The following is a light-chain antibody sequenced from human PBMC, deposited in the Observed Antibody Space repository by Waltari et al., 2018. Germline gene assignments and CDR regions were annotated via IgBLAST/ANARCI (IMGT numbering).Light chain of an antibody. Sequence: QSALTQPASVSGSPGQSITISCTGTSSDVGGYNYVSWYQQHPGKAPKVIIYDVSKRPSGVSNRFSGSKSGNTASLTISGLQAEDEAYYYCCSYAGSSTLVFGGGTKLTVL. J-gene: IGLJ2*01. V-gene: IGLV2-23*02. CDR2: DVS. CDR3: CSYAGSSTLV. CDR1: SSDVGGYNY.